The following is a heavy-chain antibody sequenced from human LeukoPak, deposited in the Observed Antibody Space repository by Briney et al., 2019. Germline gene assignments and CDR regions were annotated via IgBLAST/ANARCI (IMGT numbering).Heavy chain of an antibody. J-gene: IGHJ4*02. D-gene: IGHD3-9*01. Sequence: AETLSLTCTVSGGSISSSGYCWGWIRQPPGKGLEWIGSIDYSGNTNYNPSLKSRVTISVDTSKNQFSLKLSSVTAADTAVYYCARVGVRGYFDNRGYFDYWGQGTLVTVSS. CDR2: IDYSGNT. CDR1: GGSISSSGYC. V-gene: IGHV4-39*07. CDR3: ARVGVRGYFDNRGYFDY.